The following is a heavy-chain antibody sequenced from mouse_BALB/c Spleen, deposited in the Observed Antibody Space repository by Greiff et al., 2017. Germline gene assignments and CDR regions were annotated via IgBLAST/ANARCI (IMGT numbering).Heavy chain of an antibody. J-gene: IGHJ2*01. CDR1: GFTFSSYA. CDR2: ISSGGST. V-gene: IGHV5-6-5*01. D-gene: IGHD1-1*01. CDR3: ARVRSSSFDY. Sequence: EVMLVESGGGLVKPGGSLKLSCAASGFTFSSYAMSWVRQTPEKRLEWVASISSGGSTYYPDSVKGRFTISRDNARNILYLQMSSLRSEDTAMYYCARVRSSSFDYWGQGTTLTVSS.